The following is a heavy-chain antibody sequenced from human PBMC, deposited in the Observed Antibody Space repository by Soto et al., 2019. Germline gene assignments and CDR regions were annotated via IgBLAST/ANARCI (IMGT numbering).Heavy chain of an antibody. V-gene: IGHV3-43D*04. D-gene: IGHD6-13*01. Sequence: GGSLRLSCAASGFTFDDYAMHWVRQAPGKGLEWVSLISWDGGSTYYADSVKGRFTISRDNSKNSLYLQMNSLRAEDTALYYCAKDLSGYSSSWILDYWGQGTLVTVPQ. J-gene: IGHJ4*02. CDR1: GFTFDDYA. CDR2: ISWDGGST. CDR3: AKDLSGYSSSWILDY.